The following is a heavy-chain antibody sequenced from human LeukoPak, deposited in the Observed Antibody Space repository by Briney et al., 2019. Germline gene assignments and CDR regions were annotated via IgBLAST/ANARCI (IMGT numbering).Heavy chain of an antibody. CDR2: IIPIFGTA. Sequence: SVKVSCKASGGTFSSYAISWVRQAPGQGLEWMGGIIPIFGTANYAQKFQGRVTTTTDESTSTAYMELSSLRSEDTAVYYCARVTIAVTGIGAFDIWGQGTMVTVSS. CDR1: GGTFSSYA. J-gene: IGHJ3*02. D-gene: IGHD6-19*01. V-gene: IGHV1-69*05. CDR3: ARVTIAVTGIGAFDI.